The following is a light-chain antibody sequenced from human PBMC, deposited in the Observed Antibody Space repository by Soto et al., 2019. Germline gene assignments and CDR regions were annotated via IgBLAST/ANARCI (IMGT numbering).Light chain of an antibody. V-gene: IGKV1-5*03. CDR1: QSISSW. J-gene: IGKJ1*01. Sequence: DIQMTQSPSTLSASVGDRVTITCRASQSISSWLAWYQQKPGKAPKLLIYKASSLESGVPSRFGGSGSGTEFTLTISSLQPDDFAAYYCQQYNIYWTFGQGTKVEIK. CDR3: QQYNIYWT. CDR2: KAS.